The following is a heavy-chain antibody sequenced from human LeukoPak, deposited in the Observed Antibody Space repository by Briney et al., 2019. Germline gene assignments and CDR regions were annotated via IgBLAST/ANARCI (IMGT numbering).Heavy chain of an antibody. CDR3: ARQYYDFWGDYYYYYYMDV. Sequence: GASVKVSCKASGYTFTGYYMHWVRQAPGQGLEWMGWINPNSGGTNYAQKFQGRVTMTRDTSISTAYMELSRLRSDDTAVYYRARQYYDFWGDYYYYYYMDVWGKGTTVTVSS. J-gene: IGHJ6*03. V-gene: IGHV1-2*02. CDR2: INPNSGGT. CDR1: GYTFTGYY. D-gene: IGHD3-3*01.